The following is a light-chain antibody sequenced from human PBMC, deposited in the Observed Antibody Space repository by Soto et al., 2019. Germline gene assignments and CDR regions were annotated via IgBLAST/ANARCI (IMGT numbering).Light chain of an antibody. CDR3: KQSYSTPPT. Sequence: DLQMIPSPSSPSAPVRDRVNITCPASQSISSYLNWYQQKPGKAPKLLIYAAYSLQSGVQSRFSGSGSGTDFTLTISSLQPEDFATYYCKQSYSTPPTVGQGTRLEI. CDR1: QSISSY. CDR2: AAY. V-gene: IGKV1-39*01. J-gene: IGKJ5*01.